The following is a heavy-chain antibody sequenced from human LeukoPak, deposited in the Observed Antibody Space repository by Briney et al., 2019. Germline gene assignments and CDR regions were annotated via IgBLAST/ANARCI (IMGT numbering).Heavy chain of an antibody. J-gene: IGHJ6*03. CDR2: IYHSGST. Sequence: PSGTLSLTCAVSGGSISSSNWWSWVRQPPGKGLEWIGEIYHSGSTNYNPSLKSRVTISVDTSKNQFSLKLSSVTAADTAVYYCARELRTPSGRSGYYYYYYYYMDVWGKGTTVTISS. D-gene: IGHD3-3*01. V-gene: IGHV4-4*02. CDR3: ARELRTPSGRSGYYYYYYYYMDV. CDR1: GGSISSSNW.